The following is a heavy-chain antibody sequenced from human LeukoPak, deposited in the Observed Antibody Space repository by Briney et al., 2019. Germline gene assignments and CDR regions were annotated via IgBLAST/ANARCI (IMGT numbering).Heavy chain of an antibody. Sequence: SETLSLTCTVSGGSISSYYRSWIRQPPGKGLEWIGYIYYSGSTNYNPSLKSRVTISVDTSKNQFSLKLSSVTAADTAVYYCARNSIHSSGYYVDAFDIWGQGTMVTVSS. CDR2: IYYSGST. CDR1: GGSISSYY. V-gene: IGHV4-59*08. J-gene: IGHJ3*02. CDR3: ARNSIHSSGYYVDAFDI. D-gene: IGHD3-22*01.